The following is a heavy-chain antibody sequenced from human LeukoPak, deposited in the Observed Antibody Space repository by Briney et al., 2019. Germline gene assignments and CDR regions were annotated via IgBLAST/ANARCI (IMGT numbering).Heavy chain of an antibody. CDR3: ARAYKDRSLAGKKEFFQH. D-gene: IGHD6-19*01. CDR1: GFTFDNYA. V-gene: IGHV3-9*01. Sequence: GGSLRLSCAASGFTFDNYAMHWVRQVPGKGLDWISLISWNSGTIGYADFVKGRSTISRDNANNFLYLQMNSLRAEDTALYYCARAYKDRSLAGKKEFFQHWGQGTLVTVSS. CDR2: ISWNSGTI. J-gene: IGHJ1*01.